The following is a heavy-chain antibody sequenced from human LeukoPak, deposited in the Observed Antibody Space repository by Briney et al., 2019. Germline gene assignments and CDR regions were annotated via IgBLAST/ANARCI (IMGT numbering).Heavy chain of an antibody. D-gene: IGHD1-1*01. CDR2: ISSSSSYL. V-gene: IGHV3-21*06. CDR1: GFTFSSYR. Sequence: PGGSLRLSCAASGFTFSSYRMNWVRQAPGKGLEWVSSISSSSSYLYYADSVKGRFTISRDNAKNSLYLQMNSLRAEDTAVYYCARDFDDDPLERRRGGAFDIWGQGTMVTVSS. J-gene: IGHJ3*02. CDR3: ARDFDDDPLERRRGGAFDI.